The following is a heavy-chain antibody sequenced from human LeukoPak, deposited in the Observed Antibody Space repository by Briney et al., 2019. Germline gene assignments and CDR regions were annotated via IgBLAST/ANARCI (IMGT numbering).Heavy chain of an antibody. V-gene: IGHV4-31*03. CDR1: GGSISSGGYY. CDR2: IYYSGST. Sequence: SETLSLTCTVSGGSISSGGYYWSWIRQHPGKGLGWIGYIYYSGSTYYNPSLKSRVTISVDTSKNQFSLKLSSVTAADTAVYYCARECAGTGSVYFDYWGQGTPVTVS. D-gene: IGHD6-13*01. CDR3: ARECAGTGSVYFDY. J-gene: IGHJ4*02.